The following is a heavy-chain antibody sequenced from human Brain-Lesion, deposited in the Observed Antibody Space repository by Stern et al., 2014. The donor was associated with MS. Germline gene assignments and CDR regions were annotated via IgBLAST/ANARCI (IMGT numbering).Heavy chain of an antibody. CDR2: ISYSGNT. Sequence: QVQLVESGPGPVKPSQTLSLTCTVSGGAVSSGDRYWSWIRQHPEKGLEWIGYISYSGNTYYNPSLESRVTISMDRSKNQFSLKLRSVTAADTAVYYCARVTEFLRFFYPDYWGQGIRVTVSS. V-gene: IGHV4-31*03. J-gene: IGHJ4*02. CDR1: GGAVSSGDRY. D-gene: IGHD3-3*01. CDR3: ARVTEFLRFFYPDY.